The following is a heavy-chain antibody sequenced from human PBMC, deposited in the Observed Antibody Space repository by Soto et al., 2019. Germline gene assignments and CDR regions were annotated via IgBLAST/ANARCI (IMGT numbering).Heavy chain of an antibody. CDR2: ISYGGGTT. CDR1: EFTFSNYA. D-gene: IGHD3-22*01. J-gene: IGHJ4*02. Sequence: GGSLRLSCAASEFTFSNYAMSWVRQAPGKALEWVSAISYGGGTTYYADSVKGRFTISRDNSKNTLYLQMNSLRAEDTAVYYCAKNPGYYYDSTGYHFDYWGQGTLVTVSS. CDR3: AKNPGYYYDSTGYHFDY. V-gene: IGHV3-23*01.